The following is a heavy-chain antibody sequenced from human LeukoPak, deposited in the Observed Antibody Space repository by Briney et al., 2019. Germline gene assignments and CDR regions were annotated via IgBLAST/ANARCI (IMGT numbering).Heavy chain of an antibody. CDR2: IIPILGIA. V-gene: IGHV1-69*04. CDR3: ARASIAAAGTNYYYYYGMDV. J-gene: IGHJ6*02. CDR1: GGTFSSYA. D-gene: IGHD6-13*01. Sequence: ASVKVSCKASGGTFSSYAISWVRQAPGQGLEWMGRIIPILGIANYAQKLQGRVTMTTDTSTSTAYMELRSLRSDDTAVYYCARASIAAAGTNYYYYYGMDVWGQGTTVTVSS.